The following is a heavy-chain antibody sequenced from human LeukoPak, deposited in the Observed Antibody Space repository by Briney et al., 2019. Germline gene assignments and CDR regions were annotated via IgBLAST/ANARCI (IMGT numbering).Heavy chain of an antibody. Sequence: GGSLRLSCAASGFTFSSYGMHWARQAPGKGLEWVAVISYDGSNKYYADSVKGRFTISRDNSKNTLYLQMNSLRAEDTAVYYCAKGCSSGWYLYYFDYWGQGTLVTVSS. J-gene: IGHJ4*02. V-gene: IGHV3-30*18. CDR3: AKGCSSGWYLYYFDY. CDR2: ISYDGSNK. D-gene: IGHD6-19*01. CDR1: GFTFSSYG.